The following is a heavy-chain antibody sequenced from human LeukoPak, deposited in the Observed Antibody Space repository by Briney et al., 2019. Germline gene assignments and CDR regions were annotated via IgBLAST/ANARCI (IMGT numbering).Heavy chain of an antibody. V-gene: IGHV1-2*02. CDR1: GYTFTGYY. CDR2: INPNSGGT. Sequence: ASVKVSCKASGYTFTGYYMHWVRQAPGQGLEWMGWINPNSGGTNYAQKFQGRVTMTRDTSISTAYMELSRLRSDDTAVYYCARDRGGYQPLTEWFDPWGQGTLVTVSS. CDR3: ARDRGGYQPLTEWFDP. D-gene: IGHD2-2*01. J-gene: IGHJ5*02.